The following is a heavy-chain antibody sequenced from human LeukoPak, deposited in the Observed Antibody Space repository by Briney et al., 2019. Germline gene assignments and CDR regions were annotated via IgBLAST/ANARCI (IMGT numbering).Heavy chain of an antibody. J-gene: IGHJ4*02. CDR3: ARLLIYCSSTSCHFDY. Sequence: PSETLSLTCTVSGGSNSSSNYYWGWTRQPPGKGLEWIGSTYYSGITYYNPSLKSRVTISVETSNNQFSLKLSSVTAADTAMYYCARLLIYCSSTSCHFDYWGQGTLVTVSS. V-gene: IGHV4-39*01. CDR1: GGSNSSSNYY. D-gene: IGHD2-2*01. CDR2: TYYSGIT.